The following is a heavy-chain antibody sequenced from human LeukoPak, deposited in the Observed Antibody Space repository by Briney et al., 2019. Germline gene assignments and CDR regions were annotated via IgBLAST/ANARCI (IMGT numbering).Heavy chain of an antibody. Sequence: RGSLRLSCGASGFTFSSYSMNWVRQAPGKGLEWVSSISSSSSYIYYADSVKGRFTISRDNAKNSLYLQMNSLRAEDTAIYYCAKDLLDGSGYPYGMHYWGQGTLVTVSS. D-gene: IGHD3-3*01. V-gene: IGHV3-21*01. CDR2: ISSSSSYI. CDR3: AKDLLDGSGYPYGMHY. J-gene: IGHJ4*02. CDR1: GFTFSSYS.